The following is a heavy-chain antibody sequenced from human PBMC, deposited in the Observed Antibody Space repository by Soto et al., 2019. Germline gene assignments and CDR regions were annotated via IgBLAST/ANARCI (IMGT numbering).Heavy chain of an antibody. CDR3: ARDWGTYYYDSSGYGSNWFDP. CDR2: ISAYNGNT. CDR1: GYTFTSYG. V-gene: IGHV1-18*01. J-gene: IGHJ5*02. D-gene: IGHD3-22*01. Sequence: RASVKVSCKASGYTFTSYGISWVRQAPGQGLEWMGWISAYNGNTNYAQKLQGRVTMTTDTSTSTAYMELRSLRSDDTAVYYCARDWGTYYYDSSGYGSNWFDPWGQGTLVTVSS.